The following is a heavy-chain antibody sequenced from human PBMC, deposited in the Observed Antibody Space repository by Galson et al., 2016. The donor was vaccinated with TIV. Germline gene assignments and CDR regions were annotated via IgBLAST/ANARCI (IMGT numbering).Heavy chain of an antibody. CDR1: GFTFSNYE. CDR3: AGGSYRSSRTSIYSYYGMDV. V-gene: IGHV3-48*03. J-gene: IGHJ6*02. Sequence: SLRLSCAASGFTFSNYEMNWVRQAPGKGLEWLSHISSSGSTIYNADSVKGRFTISRDNGKKSLYLQMNSLRAEDTAVYYCAGGSYRSSRTSIYSYYGMDVWGQGTTVTVSS. CDR2: ISSSGSTI. D-gene: IGHD6-13*01.